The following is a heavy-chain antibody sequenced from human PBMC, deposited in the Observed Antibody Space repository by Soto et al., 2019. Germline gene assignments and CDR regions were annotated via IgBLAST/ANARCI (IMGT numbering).Heavy chain of an antibody. V-gene: IGHV1-2*04. CDR2: INPNSGGT. D-gene: IGHD2-21*01. J-gene: IGHJ3*02. CDR1: GYTFTGYY. CDR3: ARALGVSIYAFDI. Sequence: ASVKVSCKASGYTFTGYYMHWVRQAPGQGLEWMGWINPNSGGTNYAQKFQGWVTMTRDTSISTAYMELSRLRSDDTAVYYCARALGVSIYAFDIWGQGTMVTVSS.